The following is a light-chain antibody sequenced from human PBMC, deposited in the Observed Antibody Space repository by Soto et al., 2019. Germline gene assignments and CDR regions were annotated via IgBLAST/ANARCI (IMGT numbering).Light chain of an antibody. Sequence: EIVLTQSPGTLSLSPGERATLSCRASQSVRSSYLAWYQQKPGQAPRLLIYGASSRATGIPDRFSGSGAGTDFTLTISRLEPEVFAVYYCQQYGSSPRAFGEGTKMEIK. CDR2: GAS. CDR1: QSVRSSY. CDR3: QQYGSSPRA. J-gene: IGKJ1*01. V-gene: IGKV3-20*01.